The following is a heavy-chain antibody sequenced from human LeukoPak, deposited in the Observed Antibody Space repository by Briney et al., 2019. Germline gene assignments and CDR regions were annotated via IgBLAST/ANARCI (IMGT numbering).Heavy chain of an antibody. CDR1: GFTFTSYW. V-gene: IGHV3-74*01. CDR3: ARLFYGSGSSEYYFDY. Sequence: GGSHRLSCAASGFTFTSYWMHWVRQVPGKGLVWVSRVNSDGSSTTYADSVEGRFTISRDNAKNTLYLQMNSLRAEDTAVYYCARLFYGSGSSEYYFDYWGRGGLVSVSS. CDR2: VNSDGSST. D-gene: IGHD3-10*01. J-gene: IGHJ4*02.